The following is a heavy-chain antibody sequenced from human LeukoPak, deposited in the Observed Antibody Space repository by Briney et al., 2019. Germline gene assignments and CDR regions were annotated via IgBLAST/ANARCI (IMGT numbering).Heavy chain of an antibody. Sequence: VSYQESISSFRSYDIRWVRQTTGQGIVWMGRIIPILGIANYAQKFQGRVTITADKSTSTAYMELSSLRSEDTAVYYCARDEGGAVLDYWGQGTLVTVSS. CDR1: ISSFRSYD. V-gene: IGHV1-69*04. J-gene: IGHJ4*02. CDR3: ARDEGGAVLDY. CDR2: IIPILGIA. D-gene: IGHD3-16*01.